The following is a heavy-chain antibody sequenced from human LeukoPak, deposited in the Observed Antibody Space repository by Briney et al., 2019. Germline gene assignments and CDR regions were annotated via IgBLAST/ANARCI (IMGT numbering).Heavy chain of an antibody. J-gene: IGHJ4*02. CDR1: GYTFTGYY. CDR2: INPNSGGT. D-gene: IGHD6-13*01. CDR3: ARDTSSSWYSNIDY. V-gene: IGHV1-2*02. Sequence: ASVKLSCKASGYTFTGYYMHSVRQAPGQGLEGMGWINPNSGGTNYAQKFQGRVTMTRDTSISTAYMELSRLRSDDTAVYYCARDTSSSWYSNIDYWGQGTLVTVSS.